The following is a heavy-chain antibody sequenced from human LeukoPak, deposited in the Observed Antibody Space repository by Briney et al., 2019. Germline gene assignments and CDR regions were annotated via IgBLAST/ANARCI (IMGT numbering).Heavy chain of an antibody. CDR2: ISGSGGST. CDR3: AKDLYGDYVVTVDY. Sequence: GGSLRLSCAASGFTFSSYAMSWVRQAPGKGLEWVSAISGSGGSTYYADSVKGRFTISRDNSKNTLYLQMNSLRAEDTAVYYCAKDLYGDYVVTVDYWGQGTLVTVSS. D-gene: IGHD4-17*01. V-gene: IGHV3-23*01. CDR1: GFTFSSYA. J-gene: IGHJ4*02.